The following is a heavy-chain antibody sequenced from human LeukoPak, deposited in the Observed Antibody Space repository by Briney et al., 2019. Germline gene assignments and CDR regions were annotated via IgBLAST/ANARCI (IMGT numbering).Heavy chain of an antibody. Sequence: SVKVSCKASGGTLNSYVISWVRQAPGQGPEWMGGIIPMFGTAKYAQKFQGRVTITTDKSTSTAYMELSSLRSEDTAVYYCASGTTDIVVVPATLRNYYFDYWGQGTLVTVSS. D-gene: IGHD2-2*01. V-gene: IGHV1-69*05. CDR1: GGTLNSYV. J-gene: IGHJ4*02. CDR3: ASGTTDIVVVPATLRNYYFDY. CDR2: IIPMFGTA.